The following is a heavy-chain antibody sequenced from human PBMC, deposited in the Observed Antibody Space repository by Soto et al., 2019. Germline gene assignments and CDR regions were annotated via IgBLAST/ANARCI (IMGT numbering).Heavy chain of an antibody. CDR3: ARGAVCSGGSCYSYNWFDP. D-gene: IGHD2-15*01. CDR1: GFTLSDYD. J-gene: IGHJ5*02. CDR2: IGATGDT. V-gene: IGHV3-13*01. Sequence: DVQLEESGGGLIEPGGSLRLSCAASGFTLSDYDMHWVRQGTTKGLEWVSGIGATGDTFYPDSVKGRFSISRDHVTNSVDLPMNILRAEDTAVYYCARGAVCSGGSCYSYNWFDPWGHGTLVTVSS.